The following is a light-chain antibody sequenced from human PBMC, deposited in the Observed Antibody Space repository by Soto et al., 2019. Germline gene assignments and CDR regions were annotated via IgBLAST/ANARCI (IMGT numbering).Light chain of an antibody. CDR1: SSDLGSYNL. J-gene: IGLJ1*01. CDR2: EGS. V-gene: IGLV2-23*01. CDR3: CSYAGSSTFV. Sequence: QSVLTQPPSVSAAPGQKVTISCTGTSSDLGSYNLVSWYQQHPGKAPKLMIYEGSKRPSGVSYRFSGSKSANTASLTISGLQTEDEADYYCCSYAGSSTFVFGTGTKVTVL.